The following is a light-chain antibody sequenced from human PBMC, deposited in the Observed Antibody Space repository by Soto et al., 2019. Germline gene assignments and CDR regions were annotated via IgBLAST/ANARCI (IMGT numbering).Light chain of an antibody. Sequence: EIVMTQSPATLSVSPAPRASLSGRASQSIGSDLGWYQQKPGQTPSLLIYDASSRATGIPARFSGSGSGTEFTLTISSLEPEDFAVYYCQQRNNWPPGITFGQGTRLEIK. CDR3: QQRNNWPPGIT. CDR2: DAS. J-gene: IGKJ5*01. V-gene: IGKV3-11*01. CDR1: QSIGSD.